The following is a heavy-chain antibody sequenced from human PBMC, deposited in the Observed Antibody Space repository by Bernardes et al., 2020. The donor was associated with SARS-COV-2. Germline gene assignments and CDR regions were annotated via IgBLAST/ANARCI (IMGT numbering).Heavy chain of an antibody. CDR3: ARDLGPSIDYSNSEGIDY. J-gene: IGHJ4*02. CDR2: ISYDGTNK. Sequence: GGSLRLSCAASGFTFSNYGMHWVHQAPGKGLEWVAIISYDGTNKYYADFVKGRFTISRDNSKNTLYLQMNSLRTEDTAVYSCARDLGPSIDYSNSEGIDYWGQGTLVTVSS. D-gene: IGHD4-4*01. CDR1: GFTFSNYG. V-gene: IGHV3-30*03.